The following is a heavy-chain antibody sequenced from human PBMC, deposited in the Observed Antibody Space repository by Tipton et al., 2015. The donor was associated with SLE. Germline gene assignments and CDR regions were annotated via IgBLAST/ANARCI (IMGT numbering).Heavy chain of an antibody. CDR3: AKQISPHYGMDV. V-gene: IGHV3-30*18. J-gene: IGHJ6*02. Sequence: WVRQRPGKGLEWVAVISYDGSNKYYADSVKGRFTISRDNSKNTLYLQMNSLRTEDTAVYYCAKQISPHYGMDVWGQGTTVTVSS. CDR2: ISYDGSNK.